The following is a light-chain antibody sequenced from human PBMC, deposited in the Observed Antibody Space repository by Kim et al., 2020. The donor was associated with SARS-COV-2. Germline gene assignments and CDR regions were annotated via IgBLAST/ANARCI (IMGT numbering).Light chain of an antibody. J-gene: IGKJ4*01. CDR3: QQANNFPLT. CDR1: QGINSL. CDR2: PAS. Sequence: DIQMTQSPSSVSTSVGDRVTITSRASQGINSLLAWYQQKPGKAPKLLIFPASSLESGVPSRFSGSGSGTDFTLTISSLQPEDFATYFCQQANNFPLTFGGGTKVDIK. V-gene: IGKV1-12*01.